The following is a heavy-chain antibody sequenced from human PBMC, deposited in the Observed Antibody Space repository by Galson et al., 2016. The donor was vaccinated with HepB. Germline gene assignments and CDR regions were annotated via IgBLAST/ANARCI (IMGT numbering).Heavy chain of an antibody. CDR3: AGKASGWGLVYFDY. J-gene: IGHJ4*02. CDR2: INPKSGGT. Sequence: SVKVSCKASGYPFTDHYVYWVRQAPGQGLEWMGRINPKSGGTDYAQNFQGRVTMTRDTSINTAYMELTGLKGDDPAVYFCAGKASGWGLVYFDYWGQGTLVTVSS. V-gene: IGHV1-2*02. CDR1: GYPFTDHY. D-gene: IGHD6-19*01.